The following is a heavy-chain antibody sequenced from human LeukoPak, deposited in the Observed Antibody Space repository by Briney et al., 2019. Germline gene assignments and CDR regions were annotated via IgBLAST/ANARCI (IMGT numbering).Heavy chain of an antibody. CDR3: ARGKELRYFDWLLWGYNWFDP. CDR2: MNPNSGNT. CDR1: GYTFTSYD. Sequence: ASVKVSCKASGYTFTSYDINWVRQAPGQGLEWMGWMNPNSGNTGYAQKFQGRVTMTRNTSISTAYMELSSLRSEDTAVYYCARGKELRYFDWLLWGYNWFDPWGQGTLVTVSS. D-gene: IGHD3-9*01. J-gene: IGHJ5*02. V-gene: IGHV1-8*01.